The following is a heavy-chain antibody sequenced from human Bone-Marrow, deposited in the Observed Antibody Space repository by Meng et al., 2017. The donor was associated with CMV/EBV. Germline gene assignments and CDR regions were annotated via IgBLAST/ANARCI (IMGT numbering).Heavy chain of an antibody. CDR1: GFTFGDYA. CDR3: AKEKPDGYNPIDY. V-gene: IGHV3-23*01. CDR2: ISDST. D-gene: IGHD5-24*01. Sequence: GGSLRLSCTASGFTFGDYAMSWVRQAPGRGLEWVSGISDSTYYADSVKGRFTISRDNSKNTLYLQMNSLRAEDTAVYYCAKEKPDGYNPIDYWGQGTLGTVSS. J-gene: IGHJ4*02.